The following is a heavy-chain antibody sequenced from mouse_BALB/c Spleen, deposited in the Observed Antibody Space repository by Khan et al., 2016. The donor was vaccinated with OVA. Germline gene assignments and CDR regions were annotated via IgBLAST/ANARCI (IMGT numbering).Heavy chain of an antibody. D-gene: IGHD1-2*01. Sequence: QVQLKESGPGLVAPSQSLSITCTVSGFSLTSYGVNWVRQPPGKGLEWLGVIWGDGSTNYPSTLMSRLSISKDNSQSQVFLKLSSLQTDDTDTYYGAKWGTANYYAMDYWGQGTSVTVAS. CDR3: AKWGTANYYAMDY. V-gene: IGHV2-3*01. J-gene: IGHJ4*01. CDR2: IWGDGST. CDR1: GFSLTSYG.